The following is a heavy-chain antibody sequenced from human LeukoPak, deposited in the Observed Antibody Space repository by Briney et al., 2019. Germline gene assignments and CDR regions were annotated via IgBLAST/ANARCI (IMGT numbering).Heavy chain of an antibody. J-gene: IGHJ4*02. CDR2: ISSSSSTI. CDR1: GFTFSSYS. V-gene: IGHV3-48*01. CDR3: ARGGWGGYFDY. D-gene: IGHD3-16*01. Sequence: GGSLRLSCAASGFTFSSYSMNWVRQAPGKGLEWVSYISSSSSTIYYADSVKGRFTISRDNAKNSLYLQMNSLRAEDTAVYYCARGGWGGYFDYWGQGTLVTVSS.